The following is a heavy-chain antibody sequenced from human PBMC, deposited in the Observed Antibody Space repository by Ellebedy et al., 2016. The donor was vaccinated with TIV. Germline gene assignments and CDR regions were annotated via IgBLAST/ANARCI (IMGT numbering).Heavy chain of an antibody. CDR3: ARVRFGELLFDY. CDR1: GFTFSSYA. CDR2: IWYDGSNK. J-gene: IGHJ4*02. V-gene: IGHV3-33*08. D-gene: IGHD3-10*01. Sequence: GGSLRLSXAASGFTFSSYAMHWVRQAPGKGLEWVAVIWYDGSNKYYADSVKGRFTISRDNSKNTLYLQMNSLRAEDTAVYYCARVRFGELLFDYWGQGTLVTVSS.